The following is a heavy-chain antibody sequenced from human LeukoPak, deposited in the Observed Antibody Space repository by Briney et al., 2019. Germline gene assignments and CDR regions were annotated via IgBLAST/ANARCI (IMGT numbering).Heavy chain of an antibody. J-gene: IGHJ4*02. CDR2: ISAYNGNT. D-gene: IGHD5-12*01. CDR3: AKSKRYSGYDSRGDLDY. V-gene: IGHV1-18*04. Sequence: ASVKVSCKASGYTFTSYGISWVRQAPGQGLEWMGWISAYNGNTNYAQKLQGRVTMTTDTSTSTAYMELRSLRSDDPAVYYCAKSKRYSGYDSRGDLDYWGQGTLVTVSS. CDR1: GYTFTSYG.